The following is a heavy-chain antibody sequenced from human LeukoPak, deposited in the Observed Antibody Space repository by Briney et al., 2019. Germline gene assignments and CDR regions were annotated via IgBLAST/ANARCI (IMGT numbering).Heavy chain of an antibody. CDR1: GYTFTSYD. CDR3: ARGRGVATKRDWFDP. Sequence: ASLKVSCKASGYTFTSYDINWVRHATGQGLEWMGWMNPNSGNTGYAQKFQGRVTMTRNTSISTAYMELSMKRSEEAAVYYCARGRGVATKRDWFDPWGQGTLVTVSS. J-gene: IGHJ5*02. D-gene: IGHD5-12*01. CDR2: MNPNSGNT. V-gene: IGHV1-8*01.